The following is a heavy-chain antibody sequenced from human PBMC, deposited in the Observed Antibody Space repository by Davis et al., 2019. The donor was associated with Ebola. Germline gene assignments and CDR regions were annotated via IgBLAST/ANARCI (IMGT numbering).Heavy chain of an antibody. CDR2: ISSNGGST. D-gene: IGHD3-10*01. J-gene: IGHJ4*02. CDR3: ARVRGPSFFDY. Sequence: PGGSLRLTCAASGFTFSSYAMHWVRQAPGKGLEYVSAISSNGGSTYYANSVKGRFTISRDNSKNTLYLQMGSLRAEDMAVYYCARVRGPSFFDYWGQGTLVTVSS. CDR1: GFTFSSYA. V-gene: IGHV3-64*01.